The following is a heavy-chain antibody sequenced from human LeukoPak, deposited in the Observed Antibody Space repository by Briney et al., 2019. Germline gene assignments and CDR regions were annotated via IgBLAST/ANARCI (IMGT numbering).Heavy chain of an antibody. CDR1: GFPFSSYA. D-gene: IGHD1-1*01. V-gene: IGHV3-23*01. CDR3: AREDFRDHTTGFDS. J-gene: IGHJ5*01. Sequence: GGSLRLSCAASGFPFSSYAMSWVRPAPGKGLEWVSAISGSGGSTYYADSVKGRFTISRDNSRNTLYLQLNSLRAEDTAIYYCAREDFRDHTTGFDSWGQGTLVTVSS. CDR2: ISGSGGST.